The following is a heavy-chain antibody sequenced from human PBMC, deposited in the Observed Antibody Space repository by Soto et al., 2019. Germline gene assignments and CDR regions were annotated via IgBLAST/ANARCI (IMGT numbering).Heavy chain of an antibody. CDR3: AKDQASGQGSFDS. CDR1: RFTFNIYG. Sequence: PWGSLRLSCAASRFTFNIYGMHWVRQAPDKGLEWVALISYDGSNQYYADSVKGRFTISRDNSKNTLFLQMNSLRADDTAVYYCAKDQASGQGSFDSWGQGTLVTVSS. V-gene: IGHV3-30*18. J-gene: IGHJ4*02. CDR2: ISYDGSNQ.